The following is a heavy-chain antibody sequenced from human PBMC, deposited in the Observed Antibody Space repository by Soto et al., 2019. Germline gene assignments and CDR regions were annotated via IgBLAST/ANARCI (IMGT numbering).Heavy chain of an antibody. D-gene: IGHD3-22*01. Sequence: GGSMRLSCAASGVTLSNAWSNGVHQAPGKGLEWVGRVKSKNDGGTTDYAAPVEGKLAILRDDSKNMVYLEMSSLQTEDTAIYYCTTDSYITSIIVRFGYWGHGTLVTVSS. V-gene: IGHV3-15*07. CDR1: GVTLSNAW. J-gene: IGHJ4*01. CDR2: VKSKNDGGTT. CDR3: TTDSYITSIIVRFGY.